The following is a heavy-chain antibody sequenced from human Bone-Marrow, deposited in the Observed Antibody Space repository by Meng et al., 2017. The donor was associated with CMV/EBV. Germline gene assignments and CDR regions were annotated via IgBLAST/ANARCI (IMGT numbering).Heavy chain of an antibody. CDR2: ISSSSSYI. J-gene: IGHJ6*02. CDR3: ARDRGQSISGFLEWSISYYYYGMDV. Sequence: GGYLRLSCAASGFTFSSYSMNWVRQAPGKGLEWVSSISSSSSYIYYADSVKGRFTISRDNAKNSLYLQMNSLRAEDTAVYYCARDRGQSISGFLEWSISYYYYGMDVWGQGTTVTVSS. CDR1: GFTFSSYS. V-gene: IGHV3-21*01. D-gene: IGHD3-3*01.